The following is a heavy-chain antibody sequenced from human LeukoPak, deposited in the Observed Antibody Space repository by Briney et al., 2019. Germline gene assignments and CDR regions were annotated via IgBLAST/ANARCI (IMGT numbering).Heavy chain of an antibody. CDR1: GGSFSGYY. J-gene: IGHJ4*02. CDR3: ARGLYGYSYGYYLDY. Sequence: KPSETLSLTCAVYGGSFSGYYWSWIRQPPGKGLEWIGEINHSGSTNYNPSLKSRVTISVDTSKNQFSLKLSSVTAADTAVYYCARGLYGYSYGYYLDYWGQGTLVTASS. D-gene: IGHD5-18*01. CDR2: INHSGST. V-gene: IGHV4-34*01.